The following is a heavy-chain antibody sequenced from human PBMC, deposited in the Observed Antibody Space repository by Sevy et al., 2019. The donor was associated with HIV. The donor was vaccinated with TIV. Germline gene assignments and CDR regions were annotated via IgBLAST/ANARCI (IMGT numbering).Heavy chain of an antibody. CDR3: ARDGGYCSSTSCYDTIFYYYYGMDV. D-gene: IGHD2-2*01. J-gene: IGHJ6*02. V-gene: IGHV3-11*01. CDR1: GLTFSDYY. CDR2: ISSSGSTI. Sequence: GGSLRLSCAASGLTFSDYYMSWIRQAPGKGLEWVSYISSSGSTIYYADSVKGRFTISRDNAKNSLYLQMNSLRAEDTAVYYCARDGGYCSSTSCYDTIFYYYYGMDVWGQGTTVTVSS.